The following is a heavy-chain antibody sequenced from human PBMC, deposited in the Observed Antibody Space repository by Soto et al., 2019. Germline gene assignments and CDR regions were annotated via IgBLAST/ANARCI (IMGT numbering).Heavy chain of an antibody. CDR1: GFTFSSYA. V-gene: IGHV3-23*01. J-gene: IGHJ4*02. CDR2: ISGSGGST. CDR3: XXXEANPRVLRYFDWLSPLDY. Sequence: EVQLLESGGGLVQPGGSLRLSCAASGFTFSSYAMSWVRQAPGKGLEWVSAISGSGGSTYYADSVKGRFTISRDXSKXXXXXXXXXXXXXXXXXXXXXXXEANPRVLRYFDWLSPLDYWGQGTLVTVSS. D-gene: IGHD3-9*01.